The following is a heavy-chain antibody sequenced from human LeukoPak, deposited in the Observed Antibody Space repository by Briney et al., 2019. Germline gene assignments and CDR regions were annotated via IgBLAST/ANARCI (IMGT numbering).Heavy chain of an antibody. CDR1: GYNFTNYW. Sequence: GESLKISCQGSGYNFTNYWVGWVRQMPGKGLEWLGIIFPDSSNAIYNPSFRGQVTISADRSTSSAYLQWSSLKASDTAIYYCAREASHSNYSMDVWGKGTTVTVSS. J-gene: IGHJ6*04. CDR3: AREASHSNYSMDV. CDR2: IFPDSSNA. D-gene: IGHD2-15*01. V-gene: IGHV5-51*01.